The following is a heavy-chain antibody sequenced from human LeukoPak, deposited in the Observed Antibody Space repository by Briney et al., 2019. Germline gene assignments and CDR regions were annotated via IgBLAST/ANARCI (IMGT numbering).Heavy chain of an antibody. Sequence: GASVKVSCKASGGTFSSYAISWVRQAPGQGLEWMGGIIPIFGTANYAQKFQGRVTITADESTSTAYMELSSPRSEDTAVYYCARTSIAAQLRAAFDYWGQGTLVTVSS. CDR2: IIPIFGTA. CDR3: ARTSIAAQLRAAFDY. CDR1: GGTFSSYA. V-gene: IGHV1-69*13. J-gene: IGHJ4*02. D-gene: IGHD6-13*01.